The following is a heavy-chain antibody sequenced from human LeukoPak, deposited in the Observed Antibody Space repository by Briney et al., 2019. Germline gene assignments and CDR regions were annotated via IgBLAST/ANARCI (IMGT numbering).Heavy chain of an antibody. J-gene: IGHJ6*03. V-gene: IGHV1-18*01. Sequence: ASLKVSCKSSGYNFSSYVISWVRQAPGQGLEWMGWFSAVNGDTNFAQQFHGRLTMTTDTSTSTAYMELRSLRSDDTAVYYCARANSGYDYGYYYYYMDVWGKGTTVTVSS. CDR2: FSAVNGDT. D-gene: IGHD5-12*01. CDR1: GYNFSSYV. CDR3: ARANSGYDYGYYYYYMDV.